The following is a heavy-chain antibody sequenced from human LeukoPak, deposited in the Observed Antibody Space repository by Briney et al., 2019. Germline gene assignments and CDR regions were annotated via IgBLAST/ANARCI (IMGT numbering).Heavy chain of an antibody. CDR3: ARESPYGDYWGEGYFDY. Sequence: PGGSLRLSCAASGFTVSSNYMSWVCQAPGKGLEWVSVIYSGGSTYYADSVKGRFTISRDNSKNTLYLQMNSLRAEDTAVYYCARESPYGDYWGEGYFDYWGQGTLVTVSS. V-gene: IGHV3-66*01. CDR2: IYSGGST. CDR1: GFTVSSNY. D-gene: IGHD4-17*01. J-gene: IGHJ4*02.